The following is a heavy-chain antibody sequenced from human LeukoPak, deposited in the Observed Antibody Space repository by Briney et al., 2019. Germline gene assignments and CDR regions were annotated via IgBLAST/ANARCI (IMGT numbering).Heavy chain of an antibody. D-gene: IGHD3-16*01. Sequence: PGGSLILSCAASGFTFTKHWMSWVRQPPGKGLEWVANINYDGSETRYVDSVKGRLTISRDNAKNSLYLQMDSLRVEDTAVYYCVRNGGSFDYWGQGTLVTVSS. CDR1: GFTFTKHW. CDR3: VRNGGSFDY. CDR2: INYDGSET. V-gene: IGHV3-7*01. J-gene: IGHJ4*02.